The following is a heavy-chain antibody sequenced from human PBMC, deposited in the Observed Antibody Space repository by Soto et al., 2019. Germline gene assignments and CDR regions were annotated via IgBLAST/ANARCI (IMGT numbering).Heavy chain of an antibody. CDR3: AKSDFWSGYYPQVYYYGMDV. Sequence: QPGGSLRLSCAASGFTFSSYGMHWVRQAPGKGLEWVAVISYDGSNKYYADSVKGRFTISRDNSKNTLYLQMNSLRAEDTAVYYCAKSDFWSGYYPQVYYYGMDVWGQGATVTVSS. V-gene: IGHV3-30*18. CDR1: GFTFSSYG. CDR2: ISYDGSNK. J-gene: IGHJ6*02. D-gene: IGHD3-3*01.